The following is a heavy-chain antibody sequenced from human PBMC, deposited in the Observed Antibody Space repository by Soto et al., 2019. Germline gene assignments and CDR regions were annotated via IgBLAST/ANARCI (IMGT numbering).Heavy chain of an antibody. CDR3: ASPSGLTVTGPDY. J-gene: IGHJ4*02. V-gene: IGHV3-23*01. CDR1: GFTFSNYA. Sequence: EVQLLESGGGLAQPGGSLRLSCAASGFTFSNYAMSWVRQAPGKGLEWVSALSGDSGNTYYADSVKGRFAISRDNSKNTLYLQMDSLRAEDTAVYDCASPSGLTVTGPDYWGQGTLVTVSS. CDR2: LSGDSGNT. D-gene: IGHD6-19*01.